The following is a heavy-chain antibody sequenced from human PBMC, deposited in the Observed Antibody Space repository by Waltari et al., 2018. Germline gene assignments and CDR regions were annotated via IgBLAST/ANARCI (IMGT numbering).Heavy chain of an antibody. J-gene: IGHJ4*02. CDR3: SRAWRTVTTAYYFDY. CDR1: GYTFTSYD. D-gene: IGHD4-4*01. CDR2: TNPTSRNT. V-gene: IGHV1-8*03. Sequence: QVQLVQSGAEVKKHGASVKVSCKASGYTFTSYDINWVRQATGQGLEWKGRTNPTSRNTGYAQKSSSRVTITRNATRSATYMGLSSLRSQATAVYYCSRAWRTVTTAYYFDYWGQRTLVTVSS.